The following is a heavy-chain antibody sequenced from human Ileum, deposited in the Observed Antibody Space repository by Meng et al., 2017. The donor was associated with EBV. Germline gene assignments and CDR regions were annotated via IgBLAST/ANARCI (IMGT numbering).Heavy chain of an antibody. Sequence: TPSDIMSVSRPVPSCALYGTNWSGCIRRCPGKRLEWVVDIYGGMSTSYSTYLKTRVTRSVDTSKDKFSLNLNSVTAVDTAVYYCARNVAGASTYYDWGQGTLVTVSS. CDR3: ARNVAGASTYYD. D-gene: IGHD3-22*01. CDR1: SCALYGTNW. V-gene: IGHV4-28*01. J-gene: IGHJ4*02. CDR2: IYGGMST.